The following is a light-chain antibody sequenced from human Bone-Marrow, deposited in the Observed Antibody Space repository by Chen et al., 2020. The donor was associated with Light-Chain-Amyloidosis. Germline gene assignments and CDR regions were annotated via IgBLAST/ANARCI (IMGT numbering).Light chain of an antibody. Sequence: QSALPQPRAVSGAPGQSFTISCPGTSSDVGGSKFVSWYQQHPGKATILLIYHVSQRPTGVPDRFSASKSGNTASLTISGLQAEDEADYYCCSHTGYYTWVFGGGTELTVL. CDR1: SSDVGGSKF. CDR2: HVS. J-gene: IGLJ3*02. CDR3: CSHTGYYTWV. V-gene: IGLV2-11*01.